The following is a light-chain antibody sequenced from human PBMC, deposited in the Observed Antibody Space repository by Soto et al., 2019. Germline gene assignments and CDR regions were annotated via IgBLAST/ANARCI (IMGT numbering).Light chain of an antibody. CDR2: DAS. CDR3: QQYNSYTWT. Sequence: DIQMTQSPSTLSASVGDRVTITCRASQSINVWVAWYQQRPGKAPNLLIYDASNLQSGVPSRFSGSGSGTESTLTISSLQPDDFATYYCQQYNSYTWTFGQGTKVDIK. CDR1: QSINVW. J-gene: IGKJ1*01. V-gene: IGKV1-5*01.